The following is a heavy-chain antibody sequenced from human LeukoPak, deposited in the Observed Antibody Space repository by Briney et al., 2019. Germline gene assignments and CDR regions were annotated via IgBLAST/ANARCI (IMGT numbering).Heavy chain of an antibody. D-gene: IGHD6-19*01. J-gene: IGHJ2*01. CDR1: GGSMSRYY. Sequence: SETLSLTCTVSGGSMSRYYWSWIRQSPGKGLEWIGYIFYRGGTNYNPSLRGRVTLSVDMSKNQVSLKMTSVTAADTAVYYCARAVTAVAGTGWYFDLWGRGTLVTVSS. CDR3: ARAVTAVAGTGWYFDL. V-gene: IGHV4-59*01. CDR2: IFYRGGT.